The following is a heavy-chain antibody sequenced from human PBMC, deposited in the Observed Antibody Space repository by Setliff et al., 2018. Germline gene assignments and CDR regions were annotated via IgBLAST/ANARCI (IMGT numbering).Heavy chain of an antibody. Sequence: KPSETLSLTCTVSGGSISSSSYYWGWIRQPPGKGLEWIGSIYYSGSTYYNPSLKSRVTISVDTSKNQFSLKLSSVTAADTAVYYCARQRRGDEHHFDYWGQGTLVTVSS. V-gene: IGHV4-39*01. J-gene: IGHJ4*02. D-gene: IGHD2-21*02. CDR1: GGSISSSSYY. CDR3: ARQRRGDEHHFDY. CDR2: IYYSGST.